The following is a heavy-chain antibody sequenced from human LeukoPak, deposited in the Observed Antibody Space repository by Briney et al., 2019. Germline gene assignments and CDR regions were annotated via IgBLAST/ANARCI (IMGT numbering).Heavy chain of an antibody. J-gene: IGHJ4*02. CDR2: ISWNGTRI. V-gene: IGHV3-43*01. CDR1: GFTFAEYT. CDR3: VKDLVAATDNVRGWSPKDY. D-gene: IGHD6-19*01. Sequence: GGSLRLSCAASGFTFAEYTRHWVRQPPGKGLEWVSLISWNGTRIHYGDSVKGRFTISRDNTKNSLSLKMNGLRTEDTALYYCVKDLVAATDNVRGWSPKDYCREATVVTVSS.